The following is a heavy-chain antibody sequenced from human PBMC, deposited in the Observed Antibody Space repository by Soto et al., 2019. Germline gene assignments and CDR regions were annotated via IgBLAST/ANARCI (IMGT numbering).Heavy chain of an antibody. CDR2: INPNSGGT. CDR1: GYTFTGYY. J-gene: IGHJ6*02. Sequence: GASVKVSCKASGYTFTGYYMHWVRQAPGQGLEWMGWINPNSGGTNYAQKFQGRVTMTRDTSISTAYMELSRLRSDDTAVYYCATQEAPDYYYYYGMDVWGQGTTVTVSS. CDR3: ATQEAPDYYYYYGMDV. V-gene: IGHV1-2*02.